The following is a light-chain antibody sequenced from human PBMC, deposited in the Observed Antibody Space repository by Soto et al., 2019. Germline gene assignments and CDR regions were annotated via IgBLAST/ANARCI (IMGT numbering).Light chain of an antibody. CDR1: QSISSY. Sequence: DIQMTQSPSSLSASVGDRVTITCRASQSISSYLNWYQQKPGKAPKLLIYTASSLQGGVPSRFSGSGSGTDFTLTISGLQPEDFAVYYCQQSYNTPQTFGQGTKV. V-gene: IGKV1-39*01. J-gene: IGKJ1*01. CDR3: QQSYNTPQT. CDR2: TAS.